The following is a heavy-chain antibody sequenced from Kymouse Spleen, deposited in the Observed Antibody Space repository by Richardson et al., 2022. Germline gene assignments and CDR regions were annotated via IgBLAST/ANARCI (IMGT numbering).Heavy chain of an antibody. J-gene: IGHJ4*02. CDR3: AKDRGATPLGY. Sequence: EVQLVESGGGLVQPGRSLRLSCAASGFTFDDYAMHWVRQAPGKGLEWVSGISWNSGSIGYADSVKGRFTISRDNAKNSLYLQMNSLRAEDTALYYCAKDRGATPLGYWGQGTLVTVSS. CDR2: ISWNSGSI. CDR1: GFTFDDYA. V-gene: IGHV3-9*01. D-gene: IGHD5-12*01.